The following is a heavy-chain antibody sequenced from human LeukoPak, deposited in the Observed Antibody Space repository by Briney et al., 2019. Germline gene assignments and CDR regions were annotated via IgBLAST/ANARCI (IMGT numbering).Heavy chain of an antibody. CDR2: IYYSGST. Sequence: SETLSLTCTVSGGSISSYYWSWIRQPPGKGLVWIGFIYYSGSTNYNPSLKSRVTISVDTSKNQFSLKLSSVTAADTAVYYCARVWSRADAFDIWGQGTMVTVSS. V-gene: IGHV4-59*01. D-gene: IGHD3-10*01. J-gene: IGHJ3*02. CDR3: ARVWSRADAFDI. CDR1: GGSISSYY.